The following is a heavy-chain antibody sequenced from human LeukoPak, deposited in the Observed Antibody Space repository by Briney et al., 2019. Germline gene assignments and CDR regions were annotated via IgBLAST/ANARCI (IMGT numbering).Heavy chain of an antibody. CDR2: ISSSSSYI. CDR1: GFTFSSYS. Sequence: GGSLTLSCAASGFTFSSYSMNWVRQAPGKGLEWVSSISSSSSYIYYADSVKGRFTISRDNAKSSLYLQMNSLRAEDTAVYYCARLGCSGGSCYGLDYWGQGTLVTVSS. J-gene: IGHJ4*02. V-gene: IGHV3-21*01. D-gene: IGHD2-15*01. CDR3: ARLGCSGGSCYGLDY.